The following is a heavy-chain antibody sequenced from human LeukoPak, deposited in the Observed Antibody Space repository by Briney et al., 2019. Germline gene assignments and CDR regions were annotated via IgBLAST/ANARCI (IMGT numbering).Heavy chain of an antibody. V-gene: IGHV3-30-3*01. CDR1: GFSFSNAW. D-gene: IGHD6-13*01. J-gene: IGHJ4*02. Sequence: PGGSLRLSCAASGFSFSNAWMIWVRQAPGKGLEWVAVISYDGSNKYYADSVKGRFTISRDNSKNTLYLQMNSLRAEDTAVYYCARGVVAAAGKLGYWGQGTLVTVSS. CDR3: ARGVVAAAGKLGY. CDR2: ISYDGSNK.